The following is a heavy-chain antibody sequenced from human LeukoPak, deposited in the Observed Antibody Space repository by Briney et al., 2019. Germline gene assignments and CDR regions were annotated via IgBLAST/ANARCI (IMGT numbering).Heavy chain of an antibody. V-gene: IGHV1-69*04. D-gene: IGHD2-8*01. J-gene: IGHJ6*02. CDR1: GGTFSSYA. Sequence: ASVKVSCKASGGTFSSYATSWVRQAPGQGLEWMGRIIPILGIANYAQKFQGRVTITADKSTSTAYMELSSLRSEDTAVYYCAREVYCTNGVCYSYYGMDVWGQGTTVTVSS. CDR2: IIPILGIA. CDR3: AREVYCTNGVCYSYYGMDV.